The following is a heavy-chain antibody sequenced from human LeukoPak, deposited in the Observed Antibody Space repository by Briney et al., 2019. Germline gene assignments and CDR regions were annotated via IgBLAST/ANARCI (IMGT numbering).Heavy chain of an antibody. CDR3: ARDGGSQWGQLLYFDY. Sequence: PGGSLRLSCAASGFTFCSYGMHWVRQAPGKGLEWVAVISYDGSNKYYADSVKGRFTISRDNSKNTLYLQMNSLRAEDTAVYYCARDGGSQWGQLLYFDYWGQGTLVTVSS. J-gene: IGHJ4*02. CDR1: GFTFCSYG. D-gene: IGHD2-2*02. V-gene: IGHV3-30*03. CDR2: ISYDGSNK.